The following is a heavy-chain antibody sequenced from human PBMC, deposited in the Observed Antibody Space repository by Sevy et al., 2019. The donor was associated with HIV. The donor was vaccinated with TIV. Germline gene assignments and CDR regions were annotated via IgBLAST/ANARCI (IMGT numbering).Heavy chain of an antibody. V-gene: IGHV3-13*01. CDR2: IGTAGDT. D-gene: IGHD6-6*01. Sequence: GGSLRLSCAASGFTFSSYDMHWVRQATGKGLEWVSAIGTAGDTYYPGSVKGRFTISRENAKNSLYLQMNSLGAGDTAVYYCAREALSSSSSDDAFDIWGQGTMVTVSS. CDR3: AREALSSSSSDDAFDI. J-gene: IGHJ3*02. CDR1: GFTFSSYD.